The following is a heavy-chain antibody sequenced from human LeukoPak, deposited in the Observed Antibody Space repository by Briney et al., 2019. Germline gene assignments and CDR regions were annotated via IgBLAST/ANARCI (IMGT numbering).Heavy chain of an antibody. V-gene: IGHV1-69*02. CDR1: GGTFSSYT. CDR3: ARHTHSSGWVFDY. D-gene: IGHD6-19*01. J-gene: IGHJ4*02. Sequence: SVKVPCKASGGTFSSYTISWVRQAPGQGLEWMGRIIPILGIANYAQRFQGRVTITADKSTSTAYMELSSLRSEDTAVYYCARHTHSSGWVFDYWGQGTLVTVSS. CDR2: IIPILGIA.